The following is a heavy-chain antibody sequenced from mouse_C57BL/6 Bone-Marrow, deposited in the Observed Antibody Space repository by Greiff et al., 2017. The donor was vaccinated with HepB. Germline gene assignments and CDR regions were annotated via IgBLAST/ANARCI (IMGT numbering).Heavy chain of an antibody. Sequence: EVKLVESGAELVRPGASVKLSCTASGFNIKDDYMHWVKQRPEQGLEWIGWIDPENGDTEYASKFQGKATITADTSSNTAYLQLSSLTSEDTAVYYCTPMVTPWFAYWGQGTLVTVSA. CDR1: GFNIKDDY. V-gene: IGHV14-4*01. J-gene: IGHJ3*01. D-gene: IGHD2-3*01. CDR3: TPMVTPWFAY. CDR2: IDPENGDT.